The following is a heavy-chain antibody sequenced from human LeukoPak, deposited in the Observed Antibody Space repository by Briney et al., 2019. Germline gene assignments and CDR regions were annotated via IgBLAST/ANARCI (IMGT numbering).Heavy chain of an antibody. CDR1: GLTLSSYW. CDR3: ARDHAFSPDY. CDR2: IHRNGSLT. J-gene: IGHJ4*02. Sequence: GGSLRLSCAASGLTLSSYWMQWVRQAPGKGLVWVSRIHRNGSLTNYAESVKGRFTISRDNSKNTLYLQMNSLRADDTAVYYCARDHAFSPDYWGQGTLVTVSS. D-gene: IGHD2/OR15-2a*01. V-gene: IGHV3-74*01.